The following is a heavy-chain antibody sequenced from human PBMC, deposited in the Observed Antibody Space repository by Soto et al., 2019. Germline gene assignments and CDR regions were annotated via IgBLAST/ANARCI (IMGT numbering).Heavy chain of an antibody. CDR2: IYYSGST. V-gene: IGHV4-31*03. J-gene: IGHJ4*02. Sequence: PSETLSLTCTVSGGSISSGGYYWSWIRQHPGKGLEWIGYIYYSGSTYYNPSLKSRVTISVDTSKSQFSLKLSSVTAADTAVYYCARAYIGWELPDPPHSHYCGQGTRVTLAS. CDR1: GGSISSGGYY. D-gene: IGHD1-26*01. CDR3: ARAYIGWELPDPPHSHY.